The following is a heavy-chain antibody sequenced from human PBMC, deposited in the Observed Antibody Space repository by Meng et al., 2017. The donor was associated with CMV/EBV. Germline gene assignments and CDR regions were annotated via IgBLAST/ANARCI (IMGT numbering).Heavy chain of an antibody. J-gene: IGHJ4*02. CDR3: ARDKGSTGPPFDY. D-gene: IGHD2-2*01. CDR2: INSDGSST. CDR1: GFTFSSYW. Sequence: AASGFTFSSYWMHWVRQATGKGLVWVSRINSDGSSTSYADSVKDRFTISRDNAKNTLYLQMNSLRAEDTAVYYCARDKGSTGPPFDYWGQGTLVTVSS. V-gene: IGHV3-74*01.